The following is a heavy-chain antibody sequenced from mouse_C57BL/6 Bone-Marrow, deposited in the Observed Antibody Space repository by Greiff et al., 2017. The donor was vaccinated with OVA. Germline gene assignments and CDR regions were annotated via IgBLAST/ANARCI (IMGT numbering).Heavy chain of an antibody. D-gene: IGHD2-4*01. CDR1: GFNIKDDY. CDR2: IDPENGDT. V-gene: IGHV14-4*01. Sequence: EVQLQQSGAELVRPGASVKLSCTASGFNIKDDYMHWVKQRPEQGLEWIGWIDPENGDTEYASKFKGKATITADTSSNTAYLQLSSLTSEDTAVYCCTRLRPFWDFDVWGTGTTVPVSS. CDR3: TRLRPFWDFDV. J-gene: IGHJ1*03.